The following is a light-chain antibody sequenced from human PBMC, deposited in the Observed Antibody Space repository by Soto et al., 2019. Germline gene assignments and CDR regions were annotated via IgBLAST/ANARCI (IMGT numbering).Light chain of an antibody. CDR3: QQYNVHSPWT. J-gene: IGKJ1*01. CDR2: KAS. V-gene: IGKV1-5*03. Sequence: DIQMTQSPSTLSASVGDRVTITCRASQSVSTWLAWYQQKPGKAPHLLIFKASTLESGVPSRFSGSGSGTEFTLTITSLQPDDSATYYCQQYNVHSPWTFGQGTKVEIK. CDR1: QSVSTW.